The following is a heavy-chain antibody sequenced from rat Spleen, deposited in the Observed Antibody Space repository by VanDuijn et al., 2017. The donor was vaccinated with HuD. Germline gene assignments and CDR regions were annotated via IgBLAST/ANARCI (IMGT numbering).Heavy chain of an antibody. Sequence: QVQLKESGPGLVQPSQTLSLTCTVSGFSLISTTVHWVRQPPGKGLEWMGGIWGDGSTDYNSALKSRLSISRDTSKSQVFLKMNSLQTDDTVIYFCARSYGGYTSNWFPYWGQGTLVTVSS. V-gene: IGHV2-1*01. J-gene: IGHJ3*01. D-gene: IGHD1-11*01. CDR1: GFSLISTT. CDR3: ARSYGGYTSNWFPY. CDR2: IWGDGST.